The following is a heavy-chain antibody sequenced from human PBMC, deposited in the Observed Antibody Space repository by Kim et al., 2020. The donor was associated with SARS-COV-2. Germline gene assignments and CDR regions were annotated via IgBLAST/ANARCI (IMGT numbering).Heavy chain of an antibody. CDR3: ARDRGRPGRYCSGGSCYSGWYFDL. V-gene: IGHV3-66*01. Sequence: GGSLRLSCAASGFTVSSNYMSWVRQAPGKGLEWVSVIYSGGSTYYADSVKGRFTISRDNSKNTLYLQMNSLRAEDTAVYYCARDRGRPGRYCSGGSCYSGWYFDLWGRGTLVTVSS. D-gene: IGHD2-15*01. CDR1: GFTVSSNY. J-gene: IGHJ2*01. CDR2: IYSGGST.